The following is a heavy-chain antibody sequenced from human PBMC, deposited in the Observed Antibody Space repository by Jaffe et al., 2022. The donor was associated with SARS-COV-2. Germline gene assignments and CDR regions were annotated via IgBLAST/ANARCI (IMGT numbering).Heavy chain of an antibody. CDR2: IYYSGSP. V-gene: IGHV4-59*01. D-gene: IGHD3-22*01. CDR3: ARYYYDISGYYPDS. J-gene: IGHJ4*02. Sequence: QVQLQESGPGLVKPSETLSLTCTVSGGSISNYYWNWIRQPPGKGLEWIGYIYYSGSPTYSPSLKSRVTISLDTSKNQFALRLTSVTAADTAVYYCARYYYDISGYYPDSWGQGTLVTVSS. CDR1: GGSISNYY.